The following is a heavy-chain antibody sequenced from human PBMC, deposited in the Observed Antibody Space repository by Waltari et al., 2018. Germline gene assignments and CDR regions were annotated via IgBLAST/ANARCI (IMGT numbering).Heavy chain of an antibody. CDR1: GFTFSTSG. CDR2: IRSDGSNT. Sequence: QVQLVESGGGVVQPGESLRLSCAASGFTFSTSGLHWVRQAPGKGLDGVAYIRSDGSNTNYADSVKGRFTISRDNSKNTLYLQMNSLRAEDTAVYYCATYSASRGFNYWGQGTLVTVSS. V-gene: IGHV3-30*02. CDR3: ATYSASRGFNY. J-gene: IGHJ4*02. D-gene: IGHD6-13*01.